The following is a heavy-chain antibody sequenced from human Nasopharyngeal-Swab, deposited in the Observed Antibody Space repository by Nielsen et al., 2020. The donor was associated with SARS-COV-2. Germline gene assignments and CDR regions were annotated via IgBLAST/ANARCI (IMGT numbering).Heavy chain of an antibody. J-gene: IGHJ5*02. CDR3: ARRAARDGYNYEVDP. Sequence: GASLKISCTGFGYSFAHHWIGWVRQIPGKGLEWHGRIHPGNSDTRYSPPFHGRIIMSADKSINTAYLQWTGLRASDTAVYFCARRAARDGYNYEVDPRGQGTLVTVSS. D-gene: IGHD5-24*01. V-gene: IGHV5-51*01. CDR2: IHPGNSDT. CDR1: GYSFAHHW.